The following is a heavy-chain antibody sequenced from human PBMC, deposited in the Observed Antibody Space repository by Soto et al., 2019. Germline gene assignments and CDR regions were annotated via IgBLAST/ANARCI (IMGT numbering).Heavy chain of an antibody. CDR3: ARDVGFDYVN. J-gene: IGHJ4*02. V-gene: IGHV3-7*01. CDR1: GFSIASYW. CDR2: TKEDGSEI. Sequence: EVQLVESGGGLVQPGGSLRISCAVSGFSIASYWMSWVRQAPGKGLEWVATTKEDGSEIYYVDSVRGRFTISRDNAANSLYLQMNSLSAEDTAVYFCARDVGFDYVNWGQGTLVTVSS. D-gene: IGHD3-16*01.